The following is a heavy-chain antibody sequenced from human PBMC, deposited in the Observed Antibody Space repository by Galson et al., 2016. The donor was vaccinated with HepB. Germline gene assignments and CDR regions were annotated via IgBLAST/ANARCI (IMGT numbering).Heavy chain of an antibody. J-gene: IGHJ5*02. Sequence: TLSLTCTVFGGSMTSGGFYWSWIRQLPGKGLEWIGHTYSSGATYYNPSLKSRVTISVDPSKNQFSLNLISVTAADTAVYFCAREGPYWSGNYWFDPWGQGTLVTVS. V-gene: IGHV4-31*03. D-gene: IGHD3-3*01. CDR3: AREGPYWSGNYWFDP. CDR2: TYSSGAT. CDR1: GGSMTSGGFY.